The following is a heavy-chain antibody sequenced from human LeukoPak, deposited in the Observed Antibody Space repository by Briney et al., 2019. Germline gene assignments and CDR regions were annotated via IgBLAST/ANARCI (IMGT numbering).Heavy chain of an antibody. CDR3: ARVNRENVFGVSMDV. CDR1: GYTFTSYD. Sequence: VASVKVSCKASGYTFTSYDMHWGRQAPGQGLEWMGIINPSGVTTTYAQKFQGRVTMTRDTSTSTVYVELSSLRSEDTAVYYCARVNRENVFGVSMDVWGQGTTVTVSS. V-gene: IGHV1-46*01. CDR2: INPSGVTT. J-gene: IGHJ6*02. D-gene: IGHD3-10*01.